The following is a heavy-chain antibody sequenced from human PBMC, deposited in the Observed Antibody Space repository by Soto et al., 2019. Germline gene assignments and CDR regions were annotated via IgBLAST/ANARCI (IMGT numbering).Heavy chain of an antibody. CDR3: ARDWGIPGSPLDN. CDR1: GFTFSYYA. J-gene: IGHJ4*02. V-gene: IGHV3-30-3*01. Sequence: QEQLVESGGGAVQPGRSLTLSCAASGFTFSYYAMHWVRQARGKGLELVAFISSDGYRKTNGESLKGRFTISRDNSKNTLYLQMISLRPDDAAVYYCARDWGIPGSPLDNWGQGTLVTVSP. D-gene: IGHD3-16*01. CDR2: ISSDGYRK.